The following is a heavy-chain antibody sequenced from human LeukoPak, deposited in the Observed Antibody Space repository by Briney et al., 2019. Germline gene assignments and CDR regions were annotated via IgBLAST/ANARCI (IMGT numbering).Heavy chain of an antibody. CDR1: GGSISASSYY. CDR3: ARGGSGSGGDFDY. Sequence: PSETLSLTCTVSGGSISASSYYWGWIRQPPGKGLEWIATIYYSGTTYYNPSLKSRVTISVDTSKNQFALNLSSVTAADTAVYYWARGGSGSGGDFDYWGQETLVPVSS. V-gene: IGHV4-39*01. J-gene: IGHJ4*02. D-gene: IGHD2-15*01. CDR2: IYYSGTT.